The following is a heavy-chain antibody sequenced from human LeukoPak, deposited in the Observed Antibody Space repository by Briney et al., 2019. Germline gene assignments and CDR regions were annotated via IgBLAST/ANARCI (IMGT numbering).Heavy chain of an antibody. D-gene: IGHD5-12*01. Sequence: SETLSLTCAVYGGSFSGYYWSWIRHPPGKGLEWIGEINHSGSTNYNPSLKSRVTISVDTSKNQFSLKLSSVAAADTAVYYCARDRNLRKLYYFDYWGQGTLVTVSS. CDR3: ARDRNLRKLYYFDY. CDR1: GGSFSGYY. V-gene: IGHV4-34*01. J-gene: IGHJ4*02. CDR2: INHSGST.